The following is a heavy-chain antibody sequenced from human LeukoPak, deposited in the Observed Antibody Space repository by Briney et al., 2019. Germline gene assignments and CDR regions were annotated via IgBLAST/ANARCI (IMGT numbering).Heavy chain of an antibody. V-gene: IGHV3-21*01. CDR1: GFMFNDYE. J-gene: IGHJ2*01. Sequence: GGSLRLSCVTSGFMFNDYEMNWVRQAPGKGLEWVSSISTSSSYIYYADSVKGRFTISRDNAKNSLYLQMNSLRAEDTAVYYCARGTLWYFDLWGRGTLVTVSS. D-gene: IGHD1-14*01. CDR2: ISTSSSYI. CDR3: ARGTLWYFDL.